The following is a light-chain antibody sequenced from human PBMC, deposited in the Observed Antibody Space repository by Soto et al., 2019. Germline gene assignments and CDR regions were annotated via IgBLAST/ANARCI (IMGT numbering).Light chain of an antibody. V-gene: IGKV1-27*01. CDR3: QQYNSSPRM. CDR2: LAS. CDR1: QGIRNS. J-gene: IGKJ1*01. Sequence: DIQMTQSPSSLSASVGDRVTITCRASQGIRNSLAWYQQNPGKGPNLLIYLASTLQSGVPSRFSGSRSGTDFTLTISSLQPEDVATYYCQQYNSSPRMFGQGTKVDI.